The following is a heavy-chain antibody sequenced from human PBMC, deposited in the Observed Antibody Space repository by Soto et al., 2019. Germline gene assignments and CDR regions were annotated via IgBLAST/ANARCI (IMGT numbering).Heavy chain of an antibody. D-gene: IGHD1-26*01. CDR1: GFTFSGYG. J-gene: IGHJ4*02. CDR3: AKVLGIVGARPYFDY. V-gene: IGHV3-30*18. CDR2: ISYDGSNK. Sequence: PGGSLRLSCAASGFTFSGYGMHWVRQAPGKGLEWVAVISYDGSNKYYADSVKGRFTISRDNSKNTLYLQMNSLRAEDTAVYYCAKVLGIVGARPYFDYWGQGPLVTVSS.